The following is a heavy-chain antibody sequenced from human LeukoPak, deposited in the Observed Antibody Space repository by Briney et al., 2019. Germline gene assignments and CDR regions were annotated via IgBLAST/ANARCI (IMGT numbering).Heavy chain of an antibody. D-gene: IGHD3-22*01. CDR3: ARHPWDSSGYYLDY. CDR2: IYYSGST. Sequence: SETLSLTCAVYGGSFTDYHWSWVRQPPGKGLEWIGSIYYSGSTYYNPSLKSRVTISVDTSKNQFSLKLSSVTAADTAVYYCARHPWDSSGYYLDYWGQGTLVTVSS. V-gene: IGHV4-34*01. CDR1: GGSFTDYH. J-gene: IGHJ4*02.